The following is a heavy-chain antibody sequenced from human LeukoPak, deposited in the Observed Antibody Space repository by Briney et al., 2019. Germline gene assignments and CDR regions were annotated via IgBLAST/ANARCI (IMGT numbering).Heavy chain of an antibody. CDR3: ARDRRDGYDDAFDI. V-gene: IGHV4-34*01. D-gene: IGHD5-24*01. CDR1: GGSFSGYY. Sequence: SETLSLTCAVYGGSFSGYYWSWIRQPPGKGLEWIGEINHSGSTNYNPSLKSRVTISVDTSKNQFSLKLSSVTAADTAVYYCARDRRDGYDDAFDIWGQGTMVTVSS. CDR2: INHSGST. J-gene: IGHJ3*02.